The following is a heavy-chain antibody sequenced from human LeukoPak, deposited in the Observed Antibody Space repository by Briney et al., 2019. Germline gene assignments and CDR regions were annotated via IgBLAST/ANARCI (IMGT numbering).Heavy chain of an antibody. CDR2: IIGNGRDI. Sequence: GGSLRLSCAASGFSFSIYAMNWVRQAPGKGLEWVSLIIGNGRDIRYADSVKGGFTTSRDNSKNILYLQMNSLRAEDTAVYFCAKDLTPDGLYELDPWGQGTLVTVSS. CDR1: GFSFSIYA. J-gene: IGHJ5*02. CDR3: AKDLTPDGLYELDP. D-gene: IGHD5/OR15-5a*01. V-gene: IGHV3-23*01.